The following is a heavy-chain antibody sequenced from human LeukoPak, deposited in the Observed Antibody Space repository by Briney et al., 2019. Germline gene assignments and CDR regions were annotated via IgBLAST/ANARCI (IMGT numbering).Heavy chain of an antibody. D-gene: IGHD3-3*01. CDR1: GYTFTGYY. J-gene: IGHJ4*02. V-gene: IGHV1-2*02. Sequence: EASVKVSCKASGYTFTGYYMHWVRQAPGQELEWMGWINPNSGGTNYAQKFQGRVTMTRDTSISTAYMELSRLRSDDTAVYYCARCAYYDFWSGQQYYFDYWGQGTLVTVSS. CDR2: INPNSGGT. CDR3: ARCAYYDFWSGQQYYFDY.